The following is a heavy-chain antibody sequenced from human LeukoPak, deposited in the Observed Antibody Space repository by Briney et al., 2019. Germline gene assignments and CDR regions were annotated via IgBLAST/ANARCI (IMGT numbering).Heavy chain of an antibody. CDR1: GVSGEGVD. CDR3: ARADYGDYFYFDY. J-gene: IGHJ4*02. D-gene: IGHD4-17*01. Sequence: PGATLRLSCAKCGVSGEGVDMGGRRLATGKGLEWVSGINWNGGSTGYADSVKGRFTISRDNAKNSLHLQMNSLRAEDTALYYCARADYGDYFYFDYWGQGTLVTVSS. V-gene: IGHV3-20*04. CDR2: INWNGGST.